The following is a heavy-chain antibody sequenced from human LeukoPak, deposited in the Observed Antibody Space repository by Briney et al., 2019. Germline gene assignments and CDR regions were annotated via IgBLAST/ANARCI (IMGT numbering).Heavy chain of an antibody. J-gene: IGHJ4*02. Sequence: SETLSLTCTVSGGSISSNNYHWGWIRQPPGKGLEWIGSTHYSGNTHYNPPLKSRVTISVDTSKNQFSLKLGSVTAADTAVYYCARLPDFWSGLMTDYWGQGTLVTVSS. D-gene: IGHD3-3*01. CDR1: GGSISSNNYH. V-gene: IGHV4-39*01. CDR3: ARLPDFWSGLMTDY. CDR2: THYSGNT.